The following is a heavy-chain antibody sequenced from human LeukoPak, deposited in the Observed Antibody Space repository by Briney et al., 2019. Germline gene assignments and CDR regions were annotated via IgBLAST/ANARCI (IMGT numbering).Heavy chain of an antibody. CDR2: INPSGGST. CDR3: ARDQEDTAMVDYYYYHIDV. CDR1: GYTFTSYY. V-gene: IGHV1-46*01. J-gene: IGHJ6*03. Sequence: ASVKVSCKASGYTFTSYYMHWVRQAPGQGLEWMGIINPSGGSTSYAQKFQGRVTMTRDTSTSTVYMELSSLRSEDTAVYYCARDQEDTAMVDYYYYHIDVWGKGTTVTVSS. D-gene: IGHD5-18*01.